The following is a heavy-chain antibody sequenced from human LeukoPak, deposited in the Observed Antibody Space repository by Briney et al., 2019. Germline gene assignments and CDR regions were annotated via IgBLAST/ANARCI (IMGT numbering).Heavy chain of an antibody. Sequence: GGSLRLSCAASGFTLSNYAMLWVRQPAGGGLEWVSALGTAGDTFYPGSVKGRFTISRDNAKKSLFLQMNSLRAEDTAVYYCARQNTPHGNFDYWGQGTLVTVSS. CDR3: ARQNTPHGNFDY. J-gene: IGHJ4*02. D-gene: IGHD5-24*01. CDR1: GFTLSNYA. V-gene: IGHV3-13*01. CDR2: LGTAGDT.